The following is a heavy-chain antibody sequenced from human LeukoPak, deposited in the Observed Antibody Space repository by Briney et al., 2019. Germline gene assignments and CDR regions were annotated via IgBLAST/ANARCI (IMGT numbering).Heavy chain of an antibody. Sequence: SETLSLTCTVSGGSISSYSWSWIRQPAGKGLEWIGRIYTTDYNPSLKSRVTMSVDTSKNQFSLKLSSVTAADTAVYYCAREIPSYCSGGSCYPNWFDPWGQGTLVTVSS. V-gene: IGHV4-4*07. CDR3: AREIPSYCSGGSCYPNWFDP. CDR1: GGSISSYS. CDR2: IYTT. J-gene: IGHJ5*02. D-gene: IGHD2-15*01.